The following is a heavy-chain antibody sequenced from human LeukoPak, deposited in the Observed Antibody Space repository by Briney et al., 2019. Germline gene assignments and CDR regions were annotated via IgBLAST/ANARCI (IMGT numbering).Heavy chain of an antibody. CDR3: ASLEGGEMATITYFDY. V-gene: IGHV1-69*04. J-gene: IGHJ4*02. D-gene: IGHD5-24*01. CDR1: GCTFSSYA. CDR2: ISPILGIA. Sequence: GASVKVSCKASGCTFSSYAISCVRQAPGQGLEWMGRISPILGIANYAQKFQGRVTITADKSTSTAYMERSSLRSEDTAVYYCASLEGGEMATITYFDYWGQGTLVTVSS.